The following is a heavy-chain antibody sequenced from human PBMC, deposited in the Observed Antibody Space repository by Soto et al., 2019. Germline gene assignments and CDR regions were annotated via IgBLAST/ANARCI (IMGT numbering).Heavy chain of an antibody. CDR2: ISGSGGST. D-gene: IGHD3-9*01. CDR3: AKELILTGYYNDYYMDV. J-gene: IGHJ6*03. Sequence: GGSLRLSCAASGFTFSSYAMSWVRQAPGKGLEWVSAISGSGGSTYYADSVKGRFTISRDNSKNTLYLQMNSLRAEDTAVYYCAKELILTGYYNDYYMDVWGKGTTVTVSS. V-gene: IGHV3-23*01. CDR1: GFTFSSYA.